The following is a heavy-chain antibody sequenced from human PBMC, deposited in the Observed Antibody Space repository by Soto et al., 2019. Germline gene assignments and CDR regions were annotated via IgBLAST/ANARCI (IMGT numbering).Heavy chain of an antibody. CDR2: ISYDGSNK. CDR3: AREPRGRYYDSSGSPDY. D-gene: IGHD3-22*01. V-gene: IGHV3-30-3*01. J-gene: IGHJ4*02. Sequence: GGSLRLSCAASGFTFSSYAMHWVRQAPGKGLEWVAVISYDGSNKYYADSVKGRSTISRDNSKNTLYLQMNSLRAEDTAVYYCAREPRGRYYDSSGSPDYWGQGTLVTVSS. CDR1: GFTFSSYA.